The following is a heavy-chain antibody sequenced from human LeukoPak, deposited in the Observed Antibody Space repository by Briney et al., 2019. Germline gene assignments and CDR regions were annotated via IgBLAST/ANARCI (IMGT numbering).Heavy chain of an antibody. CDR3: ARDITMIVVVPFY. D-gene: IGHD3-22*01. Sequence: ASVKVSCKASGYTFTSYGISWVRQAPGQGIEWMGWISAYNGNTNYAQKLRGGVTMTTDTSTSTAYMELRSLRSDDTAVYYCARDITMIVVVPFYWGQGTLVTVSS. CDR1: GYTFTSYG. J-gene: IGHJ4*02. CDR2: ISAYNGNT. V-gene: IGHV1-18*01.